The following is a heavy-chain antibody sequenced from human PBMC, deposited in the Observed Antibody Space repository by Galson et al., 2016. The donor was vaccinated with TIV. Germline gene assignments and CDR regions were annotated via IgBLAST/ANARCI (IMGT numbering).Heavy chain of an antibody. CDR3: ARGGSDDYGDYGDAFHI. D-gene: IGHD4-17*01. CDR2: IYHSGGT. V-gene: IGHV4-4*02. J-gene: IGHJ3*02. Sequence: SETLSLTCVVSGGSVSSSNWWSWVRQSPRKGLEWIGEIYHSGGTNYNPSLKSRLIISVNKSKNHFSLKLNSVTAADTAVYYCARGGSDDYGDYGDAFHIWGQGTVVTVSS. CDR1: GGSVSSSNW.